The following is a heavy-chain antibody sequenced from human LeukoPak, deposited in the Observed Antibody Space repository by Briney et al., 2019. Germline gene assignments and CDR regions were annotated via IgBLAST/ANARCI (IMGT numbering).Heavy chain of an antibody. CDR2: ISSSSSYI. D-gene: IGHD3-22*01. V-gene: IGHV3-21*01. CDR3: ARRVSSGYYYRFDY. Sequence: PGGSLRLSCAASGFTFSSYSMNWVRQAPGKGLEWVSSISSSSSYIYYADSVKGRFTISRDNAKNSLYLQMNSLRAEDTAVYYCARRVSSGYYYRFDYWGQGTLVTVS. J-gene: IGHJ4*02. CDR1: GFTFSSYS.